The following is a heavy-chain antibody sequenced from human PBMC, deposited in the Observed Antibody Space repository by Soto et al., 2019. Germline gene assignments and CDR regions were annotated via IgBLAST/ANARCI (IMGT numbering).Heavy chain of an antibody. D-gene: IGHD2-15*01. Sequence: GGSLRLSCAASGFTFSNCGMNWVRQTPGKGLEWVSYISDSGATKHYADSVKGRFTISRDNGKDSLHLQMNSLRDEDTAVYFCARCSRNSCYSYGVDVWGQGATVTVSS. CDR1: GFTFSNCG. CDR2: ISDSGATK. J-gene: IGHJ6*02. CDR3: ARCSRNSCYSYGVDV. V-gene: IGHV3-48*02.